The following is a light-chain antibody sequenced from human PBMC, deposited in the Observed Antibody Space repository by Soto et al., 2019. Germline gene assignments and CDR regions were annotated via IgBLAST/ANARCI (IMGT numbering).Light chain of an antibody. J-gene: IGKJ2*01. CDR1: QSVSSSY. Sequence: EIVLTQSPGTLSLSPGERATLSCSASQSVSSSYLAWYQQRPGQAHRLLIYGASSSDTGIRDRFSGSGSGTDLTVNISRLEPEDFAVYYCQQYGSTPPYTCGQGTKLEIK. CDR2: GAS. V-gene: IGKV3-20*01. CDR3: QQYGSTPPYT.